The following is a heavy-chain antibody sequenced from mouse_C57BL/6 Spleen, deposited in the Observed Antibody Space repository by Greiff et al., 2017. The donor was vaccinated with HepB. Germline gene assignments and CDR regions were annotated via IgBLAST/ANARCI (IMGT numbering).Heavy chain of an antibody. CDR2: IYPGSGST. J-gene: IGHJ2*01. D-gene: IGHD6-5*01. CDR1: GYTFTSYW. CDR3: ARVEDWAYAHDY. Sequence: QVQLQQPGAELVKPGASVKMSCKASGYTFTSYWITWVKQRPGQGLEWIGDIYPGSGSTNYNEKFKSKATLTVDTSSSTAYMQLSSLTSEDSAVYYCARVEDWAYAHDYWGQGTTLTVSS. V-gene: IGHV1-55*01.